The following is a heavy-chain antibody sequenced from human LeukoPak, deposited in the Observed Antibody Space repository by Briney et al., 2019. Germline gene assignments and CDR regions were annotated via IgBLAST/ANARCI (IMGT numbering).Heavy chain of an antibody. V-gene: IGHV1-8*01. CDR2: MNPNSGST. CDR1: GYTFTSYD. J-gene: IGHJ4*02. D-gene: IGHD6-6*01. Sequence: PAASVKVSCKASGYTFTSYDINWVRQASGQGLEWMGWMNPNSGSTGYAQKFQGRVTMTRNTSISAAYMELSSLRSEGTAVYYCARLFSSSSAKDFWGQGTLVTVSS. CDR3: ARLFSSSSAKDF.